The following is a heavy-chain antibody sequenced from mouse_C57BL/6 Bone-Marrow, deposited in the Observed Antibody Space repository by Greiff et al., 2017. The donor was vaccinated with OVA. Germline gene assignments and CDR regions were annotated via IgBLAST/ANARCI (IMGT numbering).Heavy chain of an antibody. CDR3: ARRGGNYVPFAY. D-gene: IGHD2-1*01. Sequence: QVQLQQPGAELVRPGTSVKLSCKASGYTFTSYWMHWVKQRPGQGLEWIGVIDPSDSYTNYTQKFKGKATLTVDTSSSTAYMQLSSLTSEDSAVYYCARRGGNYVPFAYWGQGTLVTVSA. CDR1: GYTFTSYW. CDR2: IDPSDSYT. V-gene: IGHV1-59*01. J-gene: IGHJ3*01.